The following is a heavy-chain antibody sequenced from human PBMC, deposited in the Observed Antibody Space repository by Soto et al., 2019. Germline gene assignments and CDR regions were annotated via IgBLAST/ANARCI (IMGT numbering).Heavy chain of an antibody. CDR1: GSSIIGYY. D-gene: IGHD6-19*01. CDR2: IHYSGGA. Sequence: SETLSLTCTFSGSSIIGYYWTWIRQSPERGLEWIGYIHYSGGANYNPSLNSRLTMSVDRSKSQFSMKLASVTAADTAVYYCARGVGGSGLNWFDPWGQGTLVTVSS. V-gene: IGHV4-59*12. CDR3: ARGVGGSGLNWFDP. J-gene: IGHJ5*02.